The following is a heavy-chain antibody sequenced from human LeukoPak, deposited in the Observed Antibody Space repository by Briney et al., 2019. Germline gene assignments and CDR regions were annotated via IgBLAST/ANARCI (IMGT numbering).Heavy chain of an antibody. J-gene: IGHJ4*02. CDR2: ISYDGSKK. Sequence: GGSLRLSCAASGFIFSTSAMHWVRQAQGKGLEWVAVISYDGSKKYYAKSVKGRFTISRDNSKNTLYLQVNSLRAEDTAVYYCAKDWAGNGGFDYWGQGTLVTVSS. CDR1: GFIFSTSA. CDR3: AKDWAGNGGFDY. V-gene: IGHV3-30*18. D-gene: IGHD4-23*01.